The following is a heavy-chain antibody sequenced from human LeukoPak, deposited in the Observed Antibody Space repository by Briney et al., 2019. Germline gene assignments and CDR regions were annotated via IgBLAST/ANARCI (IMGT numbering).Heavy chain of an antibody. D-gene: IGHD3-16*01. V-gene: IGHV4-59*01. CDR1: DDSISDYY. J-gene: IGHJ4*02. CDR2: IHNSGTS. CDR3: TRGAGWLIDY. Sequence: PSETLSLTCTVSDDSISDYYRGWIRQPPGKGLEWIGYIHNSGTSTYNLSLKSRVTISADTSKNQFSLKLNSMTTAATAVYYCTRGAGWLIDYWGQGILVTVSS.